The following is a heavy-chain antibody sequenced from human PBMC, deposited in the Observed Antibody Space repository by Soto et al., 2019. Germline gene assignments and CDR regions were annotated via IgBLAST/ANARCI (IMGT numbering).Heavy chain of an antibody. CDR2: ISAYNGNT. D-gene: IGHD2-15*01. Sequence: QGLERMGWISAYNGNTNYAQKLQGRVTMTTDTSTSTAYMELRSLRSDDTAVYYCASYPKYSFAEVLPFLPHWGHGTPVPVSA. CDR3: ASYPKYSFAEVLPFLPH. V-gene: IGHV1-18*01. J-gene: IGHJ1*01.